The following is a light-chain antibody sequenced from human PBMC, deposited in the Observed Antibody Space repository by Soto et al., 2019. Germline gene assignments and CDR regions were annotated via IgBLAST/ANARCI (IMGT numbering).Light chain of an antibody. CDR3: QQSYRTPRS. CDR1: QYVDTY. Sequence: DIQMTQSPSSLSESVGDRVTITCRASQYVDTYLNWYQQKPGKAPKLLIYGASSLQSGVPSRFSGIGSGTDFTLTISSLQPEDSAPYYCQQSYRTPRSFGQGTKVEVK. V-gene: IGKV1-39*01. J-gene: IGKJ1*01. CDR2: GAS.